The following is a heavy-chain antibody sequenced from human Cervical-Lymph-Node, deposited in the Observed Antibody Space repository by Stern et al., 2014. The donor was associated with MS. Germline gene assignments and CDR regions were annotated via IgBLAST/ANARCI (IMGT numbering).Heavy chain of an antibody. V-gene: IGHV1-2*07. CDR3: ARGISRMPSILSPFLYSFES. Sequence: QVQLVQSGAEVKKPGASVMVSCKASGYTFTDYYLHWVRQAPGQGLEWVGWIAPYSGYSTTSPRFQGRVSISRDSSIGTAYMELRVLTSDDTAVYYCARGISRMPSILSPFLYSFESWGQGTQITVSS. D-gene: IGHD3-3*02. CDR2: IAPYSGYS. J-gene: IGHJ4*02. CDR1: GYTFTDYY.